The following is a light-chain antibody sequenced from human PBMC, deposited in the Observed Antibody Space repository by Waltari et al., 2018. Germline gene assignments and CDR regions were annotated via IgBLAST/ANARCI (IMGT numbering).Light chain of an antibody. Sequence: QSALSPPASVSGSPGPSITISCTGTNSDVGSYNYVSWYQHHPGKAPKLIIYEATTRPSGVSNRFSGSKSGNTASLTIYGLQAEDEADYYCCSYAGSITWVFGGGTKVTVL. CDR3: CSYAGSITWV. J-gene: IGLJ3*02. CDR1: NSDVGSYNY. V-gene: IGLV2-23*01. CDR2: EAT.